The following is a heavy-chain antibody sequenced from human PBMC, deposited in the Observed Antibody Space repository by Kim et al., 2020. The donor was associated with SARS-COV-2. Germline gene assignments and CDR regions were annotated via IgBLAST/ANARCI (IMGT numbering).Heavy chain of an antibody. V-gene: IGHV3-7*03. Sequence: GGSLRLSCVASGFTFSTYWMNWVRQAPGKGLEWVASIKEDGSEKNYVDSVKGRFTISRDNAKNSLYLEMNSLRVEDTAIYYRASYPTWGQGTLVTVSS. CDR1: GFTFSTYW. CDR3: ASYPT. J-gene: IGHJ5*02. CDR2: IKEDGSEK.